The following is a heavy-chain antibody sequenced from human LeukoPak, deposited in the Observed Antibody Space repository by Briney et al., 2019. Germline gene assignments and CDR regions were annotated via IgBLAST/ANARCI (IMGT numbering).Heavy chain of an antibody. J-gene: IGHJ3*02. CDR3: ARGVEYSSHALDN. CDR1: GGSISSGGYC. V-gene: IGHV4-31*03. D-gene: IGHD6-13*01. Sequence: SETLSLTCTVSGGSISSGGYCWSWIRQHPGKGLEWNVNIYYSGRNYYNPSIKSRVIISVDTSKNQFSLKLSSVTAADTAVYYCARGVEYSSHALDNWGQGTMVTVSS. CDR2: IYYSGRN.